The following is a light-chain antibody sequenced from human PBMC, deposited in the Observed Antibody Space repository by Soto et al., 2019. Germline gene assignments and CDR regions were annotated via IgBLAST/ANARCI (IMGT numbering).Light chain of an antibody. CDR1: QSVSSTY. CDR3: QLFGGSRLYT. V-gene: IGKV3-20*01. CDR2: GAS. J-gene: IGKJ2*01. Sequence: EIVLTQSPGTLSLSPGERATLSCRASQSVSSTYLAWYQQKPGQAPRLLIYGASSRATGIPDRFIGSGSGADFTLTISRLEPEDFAVYYCQLFGGSRLYTFGQGTKLEIK.